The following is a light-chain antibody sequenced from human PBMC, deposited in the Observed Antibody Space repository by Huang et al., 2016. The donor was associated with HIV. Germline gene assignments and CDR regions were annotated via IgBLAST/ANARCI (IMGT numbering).Light chain of an antibody. CDR2: AAS. CDR1: RGISNS. J-gene: IGKJ4*01. CDR3: QQYYNTTLS. Sequence: DIQMTQSPSSLSASVGDRVTITCRASRGISNSLAWYQQQSGKAPKLLLYAASRLQGGVPSRFSGSGSRTDYTLTISSLQPEDSATYYCQQYYNTTLSFGGGTKVEIK. V-gene: IGKV1-NL1*01.